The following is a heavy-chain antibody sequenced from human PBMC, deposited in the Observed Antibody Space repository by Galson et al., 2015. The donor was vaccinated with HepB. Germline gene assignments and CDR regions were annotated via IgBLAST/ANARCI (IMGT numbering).Heavy chain of an antibody. CDR1: GFTFSSYA. CDR2: ISGSGGST. V-gene: IGHV3-23*01. CDR3: AKAPNDVRGVIITRWFDP. Sequence: SLRLSCAASGFTFSSYAMSWVRQAPGKGLEWVSAISGSGGSTYYADSVKGRFTISRDNSKNTLDLQMNSLRAEDTAVYYCAKAPNDVRGVIITRWFDPWGQGTLVTVSS. D-gene: IGHD3-10*02. J-gene: IGHJ5*02.